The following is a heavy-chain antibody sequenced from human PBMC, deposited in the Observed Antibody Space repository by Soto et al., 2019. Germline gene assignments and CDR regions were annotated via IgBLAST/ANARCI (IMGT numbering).Heavy chain of an antibody. V-gene: IGHV4-59*01. CDR2: IYYSGST. J-gene: IGHJ5*02. CDR1: GGSISSYY. CDR3: ARYMYNWNDSHWFDP. D-gene: IGHD1-1*01. Sequence: PSETLSLTCTVSGGSISSYYWSWIRQPPGKGLEWIGYIYYSGSTNYNPSLKSRVTISVDTSKNQFSLKLSSVTAADTAVYYCARYMYNWNDSHWFDPWGQGTLVTVSS.